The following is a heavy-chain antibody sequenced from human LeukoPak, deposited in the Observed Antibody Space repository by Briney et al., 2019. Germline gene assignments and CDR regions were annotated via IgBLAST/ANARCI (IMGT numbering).Heavy chain of an antibody. D-gene: IGHD3-22*01. Sequence: GGSLRLSCAASGFNFRGSGMHWVRQAPGKGLEWVTFIRYDASQIYYADSVKGRFTISRDNSKNTLYLQMNSLRAEDTAVYYCAKSPRVVVIAPGDAFDIWGQGTMVTVSS. J-gene: IGHJ3*02. CDR3: AKSPRVVVIAPGDAFDI. CDR2: IRYDASQI. CDR1: GFNFRGSG. V-gene: IGHV3-30*02.